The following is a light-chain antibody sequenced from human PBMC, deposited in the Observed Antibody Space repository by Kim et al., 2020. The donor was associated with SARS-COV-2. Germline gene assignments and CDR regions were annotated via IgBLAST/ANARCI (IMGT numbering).Light chain of an antibody. Sequence: GGDRGTNTWGECEFNHSLLGVDQKKTGKAPKLLIFASSTLQSGVPSRFSGSGSGTDFTLTISSLQPEDFATYYCQQGITLPYSFGQGTKLEI. CDR2: ASS. J-gene: IGKJ2*03. CDR1: EFNHSL. CDR3: QQGITLPYS. V-gene: IGKV1-12*01.